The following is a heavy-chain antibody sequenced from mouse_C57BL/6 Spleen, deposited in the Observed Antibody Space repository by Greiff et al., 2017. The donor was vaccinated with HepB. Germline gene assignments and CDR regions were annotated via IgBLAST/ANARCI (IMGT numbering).Heavy chain of an antibody. CDR3: ARNFDY. Sequence: VQLKESGGGLVKPGGSLKLSCAASGFTFSDYGMHWVRQAPEKGLEWVAYISSGSSTIYYADTVKGRFTISRDNAKNTLFLQMTSLRSEDTAMYYCARNFDYWGQGTTLPVSS. J-gene: IGHJ2*01. CDR1: GFTFSDYG. V-gene: IGHV5-17*01. CDR2: ISSGSSTI.